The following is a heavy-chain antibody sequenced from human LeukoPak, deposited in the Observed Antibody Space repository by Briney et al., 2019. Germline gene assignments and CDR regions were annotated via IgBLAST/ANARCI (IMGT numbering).Heavy chain of an antibody. V-gene: IGHV3-53*01. CDR1: GFTVSSNY. J-gene: IGHJ6*03. Sequence: GGSLRLSCAASGFTVSSNYMSWVRQAPGKGLEWVSVIYSGGSTYYADSVKGRFTISRDNSKNTLYLQMNSLRAEDTAVYYRARSIAAAAFYYYYYMDVWGKGTTVTVSS. CDR2: IYSGGST. D-gene: IGHD6-13*01. CDR3: ARSIAAAAFYYYYYMDV.